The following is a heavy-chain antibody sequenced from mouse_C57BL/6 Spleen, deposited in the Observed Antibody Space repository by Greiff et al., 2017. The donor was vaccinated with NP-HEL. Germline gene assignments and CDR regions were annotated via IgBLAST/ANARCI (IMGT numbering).Heavy chain of an antibody. CDR3: ARSTVTGSFAY. CDR1: GYTFTSYG. V-gene: IGHV1-81*01. CDR2: IYPRSGNT. J-gene: IGHJ3*01. D-gene: IGHD4-1*01. Sequence: QVQLQQSGAELARPGASVKLSCKASGYTFTSYGISWVKQSTGPGLEWIGEIYPRSGNTYYNEKFKGKATLTADKSSSTAYMELRRLTSEDSAVYFCARSTVTGSFAYWGQGTLVTVSA.